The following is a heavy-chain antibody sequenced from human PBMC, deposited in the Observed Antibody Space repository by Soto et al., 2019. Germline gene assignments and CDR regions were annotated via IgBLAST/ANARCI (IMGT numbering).Heavy chain of an antibody. CDR3: AKVRRGWYSSLDY. V-gene: IGHV3-23*01. Sequence: GGSLRLSCAASGFNFSSYAMSWVRQAPGKGLEWVSAISGSGGSTYYADSVKGRFTISRDNSKNTLYLQMNSLRVEDTAVYYCAKVRRGWYSSLDYWGQGTLVTVSS. CDR1: GFNFSSYA. D-gene: IGHD6-19*01. CDR2: ISGSGGST. J-gene: IGHJ4*02.